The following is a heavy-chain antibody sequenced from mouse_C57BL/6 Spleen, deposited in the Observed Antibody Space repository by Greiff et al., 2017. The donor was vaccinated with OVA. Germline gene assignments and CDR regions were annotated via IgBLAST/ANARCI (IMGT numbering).Heavy chain of an antibody. CDR1: GFTFSSYA. J-gene: IGHJ3*01. Sequence: EVQLVESGGGLVKPGGSLKLSCAASGFTFSSYAMSWVRQTPEKRLEWVATISDGGSYTYYPDNVKGRFTISRDNAKNNLYLQMSHLKSEDTAMYYCARDYDYQLPFAYWGQGTLVTVSA. D-gene: IGHD2-4*01. CDR2: ISDGGSYT. V-gene: IGHV5-4*01. CDR3: ARDYDYQLPFAY.